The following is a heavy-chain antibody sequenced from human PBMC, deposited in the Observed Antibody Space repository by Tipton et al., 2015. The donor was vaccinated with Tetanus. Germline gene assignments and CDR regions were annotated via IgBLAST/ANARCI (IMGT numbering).Heavy chain of an antibody. CDR2: VIYDGTS. D-gene: IGHD2-2*01. V-gene: IGHV4-30-4*01. CDR1: GGSISRGDYY. J-gene: IGHJ5*02. CDR3: ARGVPYSTTMGSDWFDP. Sequence: TLSLTCSVSGGSISRGDYYWSWIRQPPGKGLEWIGDVIYDGTSYYNPSLSSRVKISLDTSMNQVSLTLTSVTAADTALYYCARGVPYSTTMGSDWFDPWGQGTLVTVSS.